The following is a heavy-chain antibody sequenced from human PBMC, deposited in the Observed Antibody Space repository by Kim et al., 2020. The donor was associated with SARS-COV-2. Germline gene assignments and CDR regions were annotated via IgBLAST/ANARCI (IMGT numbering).Heavy chain of an antibody. V-gene: IGHV1-69*13. CDR3: ARGGGSSSSYDTNWFDP. CDR1: GGTFSSYA. Sequence: SVKVSCKASGGTFSSYAISWVRQAPGQGLEWMGGIIPIFGTAKYAQKFQGRVTITADESTSTAYMELSSLRSEDTAVYYCARGGGSSSSYDTNWFDPWGQGTLVTVSS. D-gene: IGHD6-6*01. J-gene: IGHJ5*02. CDR2: IIPIFGTA.